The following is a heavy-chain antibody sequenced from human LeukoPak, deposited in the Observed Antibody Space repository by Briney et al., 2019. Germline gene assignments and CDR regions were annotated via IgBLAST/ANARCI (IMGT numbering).Heavy chain of an antibody. CDR2: IIPIFVTA. V-gene: IGHV1-69*13. CDR3: VVGDDILTGYPTDPDYYYYYGMDV. D-gene: IGHD3-9*01. CDR1: GGTFSSSA. J-gene: IGHJ6*04. Sequence: GASVKVSCKASGGTFSSSAISWGREAPGQGLEWRGGIIPIFVTANNAQKFQGRVTITADESTSTAYMELSSLRSEDTAVYYCVVGDDILTGYPTDPDYYYYYGMDVWGKGTTVTVSS.